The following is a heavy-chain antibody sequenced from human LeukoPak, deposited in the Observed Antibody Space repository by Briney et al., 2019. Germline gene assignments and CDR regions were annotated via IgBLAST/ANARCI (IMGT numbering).Heavy chain of an antibody. CDR2: IYYSGST. D-gene: IGHD6-13*01. CDR3: ARGSIAAAGIYNY. Sequence: SETLSLTCTVSGGSISSYYWSWIRQPPGKGLEWIGYIYYSGSTNYNPSLKSRVTISVDTSKNQFSLKLSSVTAADTAVYYCARGSIAAAGIYNYWGQGTLDTVSS. CDR1: GGSISSYY. V-gene: IGHV4-59*01. J-gene: IGHJ4*02.